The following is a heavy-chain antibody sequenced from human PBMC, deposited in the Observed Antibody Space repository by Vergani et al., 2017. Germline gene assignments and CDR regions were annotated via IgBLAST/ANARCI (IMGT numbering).Heavy chain of an antibody. D-gene: IGHD2-2*01. CDR1: GFTFDDYA. J-gene: IGHJ4*02. CDR2: ISWNSGSI. Sequence: EVQLVESGGGLVQPGRSLRLSCAASGFTFDDYAMHWVRQAPGKGLEWVSGISWNSGSIGYADSVKGRFTISRDNAKNSLYLQMSSLRAEDTALYYFAKGMVSAAVSSFDYWGQGTLVSVAS. V-gene: IGHV3-9*01. CDR3: AKGMVSAAVSSFDY.